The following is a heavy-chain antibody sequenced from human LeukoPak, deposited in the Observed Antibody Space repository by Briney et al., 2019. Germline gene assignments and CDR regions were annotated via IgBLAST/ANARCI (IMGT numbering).Heavy chain of an antibody. D-gene: IGHD5-18*01. CDR3: ARHGGYSYGFSCFDY. Sequence: GESLRISCKGSGYSFTSYWIGWVRQMPGKGLEWMGIIYPGDSDTRYSPSFQGQVTISADKSISTAYLQWSSLKASDTAMYYCARHGGYSYGFSCFDYWGQGTLVTVSS. V-gene: IGHV5-51*01. J-gene: IGHJ4*02. CDR2: IYPGDSDT. CDR1: GYSFTSYW.